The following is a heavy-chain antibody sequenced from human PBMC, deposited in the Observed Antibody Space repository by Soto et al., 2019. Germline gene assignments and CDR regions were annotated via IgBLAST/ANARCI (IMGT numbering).Heavy chain of an antibody. V-gene: IGHV4-59*01. J-gene: IGHJ5*02. D-gene: IGHD3-3*01. CDR2: IYYSGST. CDR1: GGSISSYY. CDR3: ARGGWSYDFWSGYYPNWFDP. Sequence: SETLSLTCTVSGGSISSYYWSWIRQPPGKGLEWIGYIYYSGSTNYNPSLKSRVTISVDTSKNQFSLKLSSVTAADTAVYYCARGGWSYDFWSGYYPNWFDPWGQGTLVTVSS.